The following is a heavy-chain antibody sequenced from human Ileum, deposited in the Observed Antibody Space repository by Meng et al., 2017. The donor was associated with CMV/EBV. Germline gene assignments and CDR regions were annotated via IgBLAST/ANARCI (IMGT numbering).Heavy chain of an antibody. CDR2: INYYGSHT. D-gene: IGHD3-3*01. Sequence: SGFTFGSCAMHWVRQAPGKGLGWVTVINYYGSHTYNAESVNTRFTISSENSKNMLYLQMNSLGAEDTAGYCCANGGGGFLEQLSFDYWGQGTLVTVSS. CDR3: ANGGGGFLEQLSFDY. CDR1: GFTFGSCA. V-gene: IGHV3-30*04. J-gene: IGHJ4*02.